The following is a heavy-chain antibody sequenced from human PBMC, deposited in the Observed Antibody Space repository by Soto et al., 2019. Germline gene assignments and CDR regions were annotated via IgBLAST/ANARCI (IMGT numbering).Heavy chain of an antibody. J-gene: IGHJ4*02. D-gene: IGHD3-22*01. CDR3: ARSLFMVAPDSEPFDY. CDR2: LSSDGFGA. Sequence: GGSLRLSCAASGFSLSPYWMHWVRQVPGRGLEWVARLSSDGFGAAYADSVKGRFFISRDIARNTLSLQMNSLRADDTAMYFCARSLFMVAPDSEPFDYWGQGTLVTVSS. V-gene: IGHV3-74*03. CDR1: GFSLSPYW.